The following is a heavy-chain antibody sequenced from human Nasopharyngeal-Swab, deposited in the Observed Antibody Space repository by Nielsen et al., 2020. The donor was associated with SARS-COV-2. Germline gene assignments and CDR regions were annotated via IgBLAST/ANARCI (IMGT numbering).Heavy chain of an antibody. CDR3: ARLNNDAFDI. J-gene: IGHJ3*02. CDR1: GGSISSYY. Sequence: SETLSLTCTVSGGSISSYYWSWIRQPPGKGLEWIGYIYNSGSTNYNPSLKSRVSISADTSKNQFSLKLSPVTAADTAVYYCARLNNDAFDIWGQGTMVTVSS. CDR2: IYNSGST. D-gene: IGHD2/OR15-2a*01. V-gene: IGHV4-59*13.